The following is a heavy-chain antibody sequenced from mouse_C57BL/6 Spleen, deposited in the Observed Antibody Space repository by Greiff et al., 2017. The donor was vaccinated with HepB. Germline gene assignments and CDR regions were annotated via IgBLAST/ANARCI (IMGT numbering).Heavy chain of an antibody. Sequence: VQLQQSGPELVKPGDSVKISCKASGYTFTDYYINWVKQSHGKSLEWMGDIKPNNGGNSYKQKFKGKTTLTVDKSSSTAYMEIRSLTSEESACYSFAGNYVYYLDYRGPRTTLTVPS. V-gene: IGHV1-26*01. J-gene: IGHJ2*01. D-gene: IGHD2-1*01. CDR1: GYTFTDYY. CDR3: AGNYVYYLDY. CDR2: IKPNNGGN.